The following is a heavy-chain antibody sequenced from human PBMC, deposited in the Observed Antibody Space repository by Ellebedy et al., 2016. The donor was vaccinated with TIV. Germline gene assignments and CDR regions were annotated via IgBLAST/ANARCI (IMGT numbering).Heavy chain of an antibody. Sequence: SLKISCAASGFTFDDYAMHWVRQAPGKGLEWVSGISWNSGNIGYADSVKGRFTISRDKSKNTLYLQMNSLRAEDTAVYYCAKDRDYYGSGSYFDYWGQGTLVTVSS. CDR2: ISWNSGNI. D-gene: IGHD3-10*01. CDR3: AKDRDYYGSGSYFDY. CDR1: GFTFDDYA. V-gene: IGHV3-9*01. J-gene: IGHJ4*02.